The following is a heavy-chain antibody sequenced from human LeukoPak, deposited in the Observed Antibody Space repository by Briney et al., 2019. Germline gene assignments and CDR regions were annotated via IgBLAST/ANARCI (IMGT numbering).Heavy chain of an antibody. Sequence: ASVKVSCKASGYTFTGYYMHWVRQAPGQGLEWMGWINPNSGGTNYAQKFQGRVTMIRDTSISTAYMELSRLRSDDTAVYYCARERITIFGVVPGQYYYYYYMDVWGKGTTVTVSS. V-gene: IGHV1-2*02. CDR1: GYTFTGYY. J-gene: IGHJ6*03. D-gene: IGHD3-3*01. CDR3: ARERITIFGVVPGQYYYYYYMDV. CDR2: INPNSGGT.